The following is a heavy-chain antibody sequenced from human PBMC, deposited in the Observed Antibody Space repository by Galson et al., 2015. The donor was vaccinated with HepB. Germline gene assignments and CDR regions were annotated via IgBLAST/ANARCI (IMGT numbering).Heavy chain of an antibody. CDR3: ARIRGYSYGYTQGAFDI. D-gene: IGHD5-18*01. CDR1: GYTFTSYY. Sequence: SVKVSCKASGYTFTSYYMHWVRQAPGQGLEWMGIINPSGGSTSYAQKFQGRVTMTRDTSTSTVYKELSSLRSEDTAVYYCARIRGYSYGYTQGAFDIWGQGTMVTVSS. J-gene: IGHJ3*02. CDR2: INPSGGST. V-gene: IGHV1-46*01.